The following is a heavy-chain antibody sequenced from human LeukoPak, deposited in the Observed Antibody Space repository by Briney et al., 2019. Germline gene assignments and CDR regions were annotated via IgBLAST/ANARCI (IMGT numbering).Heavy chain of an antibody. Sequence: GGSLRLSCAASGFTFSSYWMHWVRHAPGKGVVWVSRINIDGISTTYAHSLKARFTISRHNPKNTLYLQVNSLRAEDTAVYYCARLDIYNCNPLSLGCWGQGTPVTVSS. J-gene: IGHJ4*02. V-gene: IGHV3-74*01. CDR1: GFTFSSYW. CDR2: INIDGIST. CDR3: ARLDIYNCNPLSLGC. D-gene: IGHD5-12*01.